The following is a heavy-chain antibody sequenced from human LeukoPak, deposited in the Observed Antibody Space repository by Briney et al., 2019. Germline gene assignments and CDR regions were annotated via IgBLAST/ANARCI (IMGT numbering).Heavy chain of an antibody. D-gene: IGHD6-19*01. CDR2: INCHNGNT. Sequence: ASVKVSCKASGYTLTSRGISWVRQAPGQGLEWMGWINCHNGNTNYAQKLQGRLTMTTDSSTSTAYMELRSLRSDDTAVYYCARDEVSGGWYNHWGQGTLVTVSS. CDR3: ARDEVSGGWYNH. V-gene: IGHV1-18*04. J-gene: IGHJ4*02. CDR1: GYTLTSRG.